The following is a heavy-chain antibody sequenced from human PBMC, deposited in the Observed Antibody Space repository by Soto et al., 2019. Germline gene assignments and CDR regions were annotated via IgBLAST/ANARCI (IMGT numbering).Heavy chain of an antibody. J-gene: IGHJ4*02. CDR1: GGTFSNDA. D-gene: IGHD2-21*02. CDR3: AREVVTETTLGYFDY. CDR2: IIPFFGTP. V-gene: IGHV1-69*01. Sequence: QVHLVQSGAEVKQSGSSVRVSCTASGGTFSNDAISWVRQAPGQGLEWLGRIIPFFGTPDYSQSFQGRLTITADESTGTAYMDLRSLRSDDTAVYYCAREVVTETTLGYFDYWGQGTLVTVS.